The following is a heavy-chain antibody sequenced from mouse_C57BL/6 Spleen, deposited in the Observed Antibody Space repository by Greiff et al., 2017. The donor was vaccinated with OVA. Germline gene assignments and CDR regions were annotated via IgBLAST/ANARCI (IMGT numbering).Heavy chain of an antibody. Sequence: VQLKESGGGLVKPGGSLKLSCAASGFTFSDYGMHWVRQAPEKGLEWVAYISSGSSTIYYAATVKGRFTISRDNAKTTLFLQMTSLRSEDTAMYYCARNYGSSYVRAMDYWGQGTSVTVSS. J-gene: IGHJ4*01. V-gene: IGHV5-17*01. CDR2: ISSGSSTI. CDR3: ARNYGSSYVRAMDY. CDR1: GFTFSDYG. D-gene: IGHD1-1*01.